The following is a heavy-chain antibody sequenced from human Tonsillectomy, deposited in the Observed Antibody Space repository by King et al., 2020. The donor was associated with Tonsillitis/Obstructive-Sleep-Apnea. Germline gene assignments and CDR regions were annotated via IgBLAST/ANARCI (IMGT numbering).Heavy chain of an antibody. CDR3: ARGGARMSDIVVVPATISGFDI. V-gene: IGHV1-2*04. D-gene: IGHD2-2*02. J-gene: IGHJ3*02. CDR1: GYTVTGYY. CDR2: INPNSGGT. Sequence: QLVQSGAEVKKPGASVKVSCKASGYTVTGYYMHWVRQAPRQGLEWMGWINPNSGGTNFAQKFQGWVTMTRDTSINTVYMDLSRRRSEDTAVYYCARGGARMSDIVVVPATISGFDIWGQGTMVTVSS.